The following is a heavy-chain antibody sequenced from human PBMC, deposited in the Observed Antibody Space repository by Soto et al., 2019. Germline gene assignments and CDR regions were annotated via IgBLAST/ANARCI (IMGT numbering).Heavy chain of an antibody. CDR3: ARDRYGDYYDSNPLLYSMDV. CDR2: IWYDGSNK. CDR1: GFTFITYG. Sequence: QVQLVEAGGGVVQPGRSLRLSCAASGFTFITYGMHWVRQAPGKGLEWVAVIWYDGSNKYYADSVKGRFTISRDNSKNTLYLQMNSLRAEDMAVYYCARDRYGDYYDSNPLLYSMDVWGHGTTVTVSS. D-gene: IGHD3-22*01. J-gene: IGHJ6*02. V-gene: IGHV3-33*01.